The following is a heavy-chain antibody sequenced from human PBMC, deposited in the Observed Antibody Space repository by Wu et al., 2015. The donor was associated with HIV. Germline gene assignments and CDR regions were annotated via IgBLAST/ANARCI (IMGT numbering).Heavy chain of an antibody. CDR1: GYTFTDYF. CDR3: TRDELFRVDDAFDM. J-gene: IGHJ3*02. Sequence: QVHLVQSGAEVKKPGASVKVSCKASGYTFTDYFVHWVRQAPGQNFEWMGWTNVNTGGTNLAPKFQGRVTMTRDTSITTAYIELSGLTSDDTAVYYCTRDELFRVDDAFDMWAKGHWSPSLQ. CDR2: TNVNTGGT. V-gene: IGHV1-2*02. D-gene: IGHD2-15*01.